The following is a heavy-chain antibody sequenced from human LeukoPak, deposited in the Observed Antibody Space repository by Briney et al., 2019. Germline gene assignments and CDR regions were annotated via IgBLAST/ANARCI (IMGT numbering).Heavy chain of an antibody. CDR2: IWYDGSNK. V-gene: IGHV3-33*01. J-gene: IGHJ4*02. Sequence: GRSLRLSCAASGFTFSSFGMHWVRQAPGKGLEWVAVIWYDGSNKYYADSVKGRFTISRANSKNALYLQMNSLRAEDTAVYSWARDRGDSTSWYVTDYWGQGTLVSASS. CDR3: ARDRGDSTSWYVTDY. CDR1: GFTFSSFG. D-gene: IGHD2-2*01.